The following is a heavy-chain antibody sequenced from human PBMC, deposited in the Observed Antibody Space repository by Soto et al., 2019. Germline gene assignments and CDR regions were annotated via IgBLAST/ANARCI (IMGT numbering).Heavy chain of an antibody. V-gene: IGHV1-8*01. CDR3: ARGPHPYFNDY. CDR2: MNPNNNNT. J-gene: IGHJ4*02. CDR1: GYTFTSYD. Sequence: QVQLVQSGAEVKKPGTSVKVSCKASGYTFTSYDINWVRQATGQGLEWMGWMNPNNNNTGYAQKSQGRVTMTRNTSISTAYMELSSLGSEHTAVYYCARGPHPYFNDYWGQGTMVTVSS. D-gene: IGHD2-8*01.